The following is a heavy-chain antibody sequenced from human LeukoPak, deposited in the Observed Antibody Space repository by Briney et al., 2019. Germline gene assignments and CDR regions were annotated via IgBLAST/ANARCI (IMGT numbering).Heavy chain of an antibody. D-gene: IGHD2-2*01. V-gene: IGHV7-4-1*02. CDR1: GYTFTSYA. J-gene: IGHJ4*02. CDR3: ARQGPGYCGSTSCYGVDY. CDR2: INTNTGSP. Sequence: ASVKVSCKASGYTFTSYAMNWVRQAPGQGLEWMGWINTNTGSPTYAQGFTGRFVFSLDTSVSTAYLQISSLKAEDTAVYYYARQGPGYCGSTSCYGVDYWGQGTLVTVSS.